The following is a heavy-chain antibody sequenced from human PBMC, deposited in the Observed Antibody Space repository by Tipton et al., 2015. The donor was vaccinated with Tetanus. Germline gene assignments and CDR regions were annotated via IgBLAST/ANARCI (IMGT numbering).Heavy chain of an antibody. CDR2: ISGNSRDR. CDR1: GFTFSAFG. J-gene: IGHJ4*02. D-gene: IGHD6-13*01. CDR3: ARRTPAAPPDKYLDY. Sequence: SLRLSCTGSGFTFSAFGMSWVRQTPGKGLEWVSYISGNSRDRFYGDSVKGRFTISRDNGKNSLFLQMNSLRVEDTAMYYCARRTPAAPPDKYLDYWGQGTLVTVSS. V-gene: IGHV3-21*05.